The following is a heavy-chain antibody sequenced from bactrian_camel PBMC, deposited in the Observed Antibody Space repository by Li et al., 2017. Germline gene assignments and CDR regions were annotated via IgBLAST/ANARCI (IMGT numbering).Heavy chain of an antibody. Sequence: HVQLVESGGGLVQEGGSLRLSCTASGLTFDDYDMGWFRQAPGKEREGVSCINWSGYSTYYADSVKGRFTISQDITENIVYLQMSRLKPEDTAMYYCAARMEYYSCTRRGENDFAYWGQGTQVTVS. CDR1: GLTFDDYD. J-gene: IGHJ6*01. CDR2: INWSGYST. V-gene: IGHV3S61*01. D-gene: IGHD2*01. CDR3: AARMEYYSCTRRGENDFAY.